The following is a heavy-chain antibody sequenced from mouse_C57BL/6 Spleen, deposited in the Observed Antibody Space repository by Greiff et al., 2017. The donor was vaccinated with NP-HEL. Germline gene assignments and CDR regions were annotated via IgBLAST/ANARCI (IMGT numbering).Heavy chain of an antibody. V-gene: IGHV3-6*01. CDR3: ARAHYYYGSSYYFDY. Sequence: DVKLQESGPGLVKPSQSLSLTCSVTGYSITSGYYWNWIRQFPGNKLEWMGYISYDGSNNYNPSLKNRISITRDTSKNQFFLKLNSVTTEDTATYYCARAHYYYGSSYYFDYWGQGTTLTVSS. CDR1: GYSITSGYY. CDR2: ISYDGSN. D-gene: IGHD1-1*01. J-gene: IGHJ2*01.